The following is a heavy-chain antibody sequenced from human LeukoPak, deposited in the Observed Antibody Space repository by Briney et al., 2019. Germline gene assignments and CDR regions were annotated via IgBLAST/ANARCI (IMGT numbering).Heavy chain of an antibody. CDR1: GFTFSGYS. Sequence: GGSLRLSCAASGFTFSGYSMNWVRQAPGKGLEWVSSISSSSSYIYYGDSVKGRFTISRDNAKNSLYLQLNSLRAEDTAVYYCASGSIVAYYFDYWGQGTLDTVSS. CDR2: ISSSSSYI. CDR3: ASGSIVAYYFDY. V-gene: IGHV3-21*01. J-gene: IGHJ4*02. D-gene: IGHD6-13*01.